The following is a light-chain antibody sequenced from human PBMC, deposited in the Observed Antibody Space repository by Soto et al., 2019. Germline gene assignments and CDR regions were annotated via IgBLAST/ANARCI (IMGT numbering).Light chain of an antibody. J-gene: IGKJ1*01. Sequence: EIQWTPTPATLPVYVPDRVTITCRASQSISSWLAWYQQKPGKAPKLLIYKASSLESGVPSRLSGSGSGTEFTLTISSLQPDDFATYYCQQYNSYWTFGQGGKVDI. V-gene: IGKV1-5*03. CDR3: QQYNSYWT. CDR2: KAS. CDR1: QSISSW.